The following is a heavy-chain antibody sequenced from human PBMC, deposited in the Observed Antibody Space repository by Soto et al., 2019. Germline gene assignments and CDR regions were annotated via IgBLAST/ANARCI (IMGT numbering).Heavy chain of an antibody. J-gene: IGHJ5*02. V-gene: IGHV4-61*08. Sequence: SETLSLTCTVSGGSISSGGYYWSWIRQPPGKGLEWIGYIYYGGSTNYNPSLKSRVTASVDTSKNQFSLKLSSVTAADTAVYYCARLVRATKPFDPWGQGTLVTVSS. CDR2: IYYGGST. D-gene: IGHD5-12*01. CDR1: GGSISSGGYY. CDR3: ARLVRATKPFDP.